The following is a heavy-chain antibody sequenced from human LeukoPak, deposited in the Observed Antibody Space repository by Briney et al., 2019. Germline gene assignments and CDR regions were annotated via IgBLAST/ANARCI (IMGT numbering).Heavy chain of an antibody. D-gene: IGHD3-10*01. J-gene: IGHJ4*02. V-gene: IGHV2-5*02. CDR1: GFSLTTTAVG. CDR2: IYWDDDK. CDR3: AHSVVRGRSPPFDY. Sequence: SGPTLVNPTPTLTLTCTFSGFSLTTTAVGVGWIRQPPGKALEWLALIYWDDDKRYSPFLKRRLTITKDTSTDQVVLTMTNMDPVDTATYYCAHSVVRGRSPPFDYWGQGTLVTVSS.